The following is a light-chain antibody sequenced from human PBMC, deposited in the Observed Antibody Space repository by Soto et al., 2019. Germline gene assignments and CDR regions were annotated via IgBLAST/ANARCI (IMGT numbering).Light chain of an antibody. V-gene: IGLV2-8*01. CDR1: SSDVGGYNY. Sequence: QSVLTQPPSASGSPGQSVTISCTGTSSDVGGYNYVSWYQQHPGKAPKLMIYEVSKRPSGVPDRFSGSKSGNTASLTVSGPQAEDVADYYCSSYAGSNLWLFGGGTKLTVL. CDR2: EVS. CDR3: SSYAGSNLWL. J-gene: IGLJ3*02.